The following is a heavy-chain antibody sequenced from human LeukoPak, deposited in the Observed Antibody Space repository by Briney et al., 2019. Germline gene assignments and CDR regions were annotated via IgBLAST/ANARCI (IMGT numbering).Heavy chain of an antibody. CDR1: GFTFTTYA. V-gene: IGHV3-23*01. J-gene: IGHJ4*02. D-gene: IGHD1-1*01. CDR2: ISGSGDAT. Sequence: PGGSLRLSCAASGFTFTTYAMIWVRRAPGKGLEWVSGISGSGDATYYADSVKGRFTISRDNSENTVYLQVKSLGANDTAVYYCARLSGTSGTTSRVLDYWGQGALVTVSS. CDR3: ARLSGTSGTTSRVLDY.